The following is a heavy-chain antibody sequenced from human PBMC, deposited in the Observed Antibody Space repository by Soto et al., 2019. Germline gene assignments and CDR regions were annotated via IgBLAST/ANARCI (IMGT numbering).Heavy chain of an antibody. CDR3: ARVPIVVVPAAIWYFDY. V-gene: IGHV4-31*03. CDR2: IYYSGST. CDR1: GGSISSGGYY. Sequence: SETLSLTCTVSGGSISSGGYYWSWIRQHPGKGLEWIGYIYYSGSTYYNPSLKSRVTISVDTSKNQFSLKLSSVTAADTAVYYCARVPIVVVPAAIWYFDYWGQGTLVTVSS. J-gene: IGHJ4*02. D-gene: IGHD2-2*01.